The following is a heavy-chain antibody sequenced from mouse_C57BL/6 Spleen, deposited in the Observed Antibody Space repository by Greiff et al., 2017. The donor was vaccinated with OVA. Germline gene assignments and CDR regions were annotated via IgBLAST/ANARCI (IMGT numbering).Heavy chain of an antibody. CDR3: ARIGDYYYGSSYEAWCAY. D-gene: IGHD1-1*01. J-gene: IGHJ3*01. V-gene: IGHV1-50*01. Sequence: QVQLQQPGAELVKPGASVKLSCKASGYTFTSYWMQWVKQRPGQGLAWIGEIDPSDSYTNYNQKFKGKATLTVDTSSSTAYMQLSSLTSEDSAVYYCARIGDYYYGSSYEAWCAYWGQGTLVTVSA. CDR2: IDPSDSYT. CDR1: GYTFTSYW.